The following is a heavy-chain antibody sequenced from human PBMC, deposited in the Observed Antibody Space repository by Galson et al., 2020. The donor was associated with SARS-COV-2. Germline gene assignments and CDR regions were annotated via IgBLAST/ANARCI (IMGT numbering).Heavy chain of an antibody. CDR1: GFTFGHYT. CDR2: ISSSSSDI. CDR3: VMDGQLGGLDY. V-gene: IGHV3-21*01. J-gene: IGHJ4*02. D-gene: IGHD1-1*01. Sequence: GESLKISCAGSGFTFGHYTMNWVRQAPGMGLECVSSISSSSSDIYYGDSLKGRFTISRDNAKNSLYLQMDSLRAEDTAVYYCVMDGQLGGLDYWGQGTLVTVSS.